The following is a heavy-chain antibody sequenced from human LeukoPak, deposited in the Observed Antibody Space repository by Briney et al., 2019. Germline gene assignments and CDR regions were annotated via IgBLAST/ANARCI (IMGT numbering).Heavy chain of an antibody. J-gene: IGHJ5*02. CDR2: MNPNSGNT. CDR3: ATFWSGYYANWFDP. CDR1: GYTFTSYD. D-gene: IGHD3-3*01. Sequence: ASVKVSCKASGYTFTSYDINWVRQATGRGLEWMGWMNPNSGNTGYAQKFQGRVTMTRNTSISTAYMELSSLRSEDTAVYYCATFWSGYYANWFDPWGQGTLVTVSS. V-gene: IGHV1-8*01.